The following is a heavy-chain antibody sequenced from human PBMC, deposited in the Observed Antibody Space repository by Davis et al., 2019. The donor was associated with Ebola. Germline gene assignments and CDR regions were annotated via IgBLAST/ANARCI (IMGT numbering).Heavy chain of an antibody. CDR1: GFTFSSYS. Sequence: PGGSLRLSCAASGFTFSSYSMNWVRQAPGKGLEWVSSISSSSSYIYYADSVKGRFTISRDNSKNTLYLQMNSLRAEDTAVYYCAKGGQYSSSARFDYWGQGTLVTVSS. J-gene: IGHJ4*02. V-gene: IGHV3-21*04. D-gene: IGHD6-6*01. CDR3: AKGGQYSSSARFDY. CDR2: ISSSSSYI.